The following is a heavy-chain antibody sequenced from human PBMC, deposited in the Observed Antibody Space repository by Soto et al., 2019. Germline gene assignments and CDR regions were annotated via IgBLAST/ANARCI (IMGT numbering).Heavy chain of an antibody. J-gene: IGHJ3*02. CDR1: GYTFTSYG. Sequence: ASVKVSCKASGYTFTSYGISWVRQAPGQGLEWMGWISAYNGNTNYAQKLQGRVTMTTDTSTSTAYMELRSLRSDDTAVYYCARGLVGAMSPDVFDIWGQGTMVTVSS. D-gene: IGHD1-26*01. CDR3: ARGLVGAMSPDVFDI. CDR2: ISAYNGNT. V-gene: IGHV1-18*01.